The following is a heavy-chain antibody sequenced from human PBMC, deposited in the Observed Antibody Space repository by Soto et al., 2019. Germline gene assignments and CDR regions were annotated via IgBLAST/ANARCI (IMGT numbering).Heavy chain of an antibody. CDR3: ARAAVTHERYHYCMDV. D-gene: IGHD4-17*01. J-gene: IGHJ6*02. V-gene: IGHV4-59*01. CDR2: IYYSGNT. CDR1: GGSISSYY. Sequence: PSETLSLTCTVSGGSISSYYWSWIRQSPGKGLEWIGCIYYSGNTNYNPSLKSRVTISVNTSKNQFSLRLTSVTAADTAVYYCARAAVTHERYHYCMDVWGQGTTVTVSS.